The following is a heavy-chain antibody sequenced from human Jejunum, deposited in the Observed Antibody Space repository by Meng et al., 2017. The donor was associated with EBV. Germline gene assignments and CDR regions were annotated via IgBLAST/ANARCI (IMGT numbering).Heavy chain of an antibody. D-gene: IGHD2-21*01. CDR3: ARVGDCGGDCTYWYLDL. CDR1: GFTFSSSW. CDR2: INAVGSTT. J-gene: IGHJ2*01. Sequence: EVQLVESGEGLVQPGGSLRVSCAASGFTFSSSWMHWVRQAPGKGLVWVSRINAVGSTTDYADSVKGRFTISRDNANNRLYLQMDSLRADDTAVYYCARVGDCGGDCTYWYLDLWGRGTLVTVSS. V-gene: IGHV3-74*01.